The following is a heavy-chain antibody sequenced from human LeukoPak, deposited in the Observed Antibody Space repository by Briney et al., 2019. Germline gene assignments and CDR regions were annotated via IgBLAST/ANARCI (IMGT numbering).Heavy chain of an antibody. CDR2: ISYDGSNK. CDR3: ARDGLLGSRRTRFDY. CDR1: GFTFSSYA. J-gene: IGHJ4*02. V-gene: IGHV3-30-3*01. D-gene: IGHD1-14*01. Sequence: PGGSLRLSCAASGFTFSSYAMHWVRQAPGKGLEWVAVISYDGSNKYYADSVKGRFTISRDNSKNTLYLQMNSLRAEDTAVYYCARDGLLGSRRTRFDYWGQGTLVTVSS.